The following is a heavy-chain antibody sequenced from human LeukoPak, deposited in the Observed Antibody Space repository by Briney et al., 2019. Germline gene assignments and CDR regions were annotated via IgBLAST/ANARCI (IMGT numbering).Heavy chain of an antibody. V-gene: IGHV1-46*01. J-gene: IGHJ4*02. CDR3: ARQWKYSGSYSTYYFDY. CDR1: GHTFTSYC. D-gene: IGHD1-26*01. CDR2: INPSGGST. Sequence: ASVKVSCKASGHTFTSYCMHWVRQAPGQGLEWMGIINPSGGSTSYAQKFQGRVTMTRDTSTSTVYMELSSLRSEDTAVYYCARQWKYSGSYSTYYFDYWGQGTLVTVSS.